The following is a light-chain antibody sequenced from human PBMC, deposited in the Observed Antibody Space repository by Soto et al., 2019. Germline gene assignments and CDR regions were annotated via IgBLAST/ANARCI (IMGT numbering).Light chain of an antibody. V-gene: IGLV3-1*01. CDR1: KLGDKY. J-gene: IGLJ2*01. Sequence: SYELTQPPSVSVSPGQTASITCSGDKLGDKYACWYQQKPGQSPVLVIYQDSKRPSGIPERFSGSNSGNTATLTISGTQAMDEADYCQAWDSSAAVFGGGTKLTVL. CDR3: QAWDSSAAV. CDR2: QDS.